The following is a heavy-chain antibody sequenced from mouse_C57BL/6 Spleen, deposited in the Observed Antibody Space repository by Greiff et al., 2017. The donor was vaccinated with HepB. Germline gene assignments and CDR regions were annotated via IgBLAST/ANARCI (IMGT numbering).Heavy chain of an antibody. D-gene: IGHD2-4*01. V-gene: IGHV1-19*01. Sequence: EVQLQQSGPVLVKPGASVKMSCKASGYTFTDYYMNWVKQSHGKSLEWIGVINPYNGGTSYNQKFKGKATLTVDKSSSTAYMELNSLTSEDSAVYYCASSNDYDRDWYFDVWGTGTTVTVSS. CDR1: GYTFTDYY. J-gene: IGHJ1*03. CDR3: ASSNDYDRDWYFDV. CDR2: INPYNGGT.